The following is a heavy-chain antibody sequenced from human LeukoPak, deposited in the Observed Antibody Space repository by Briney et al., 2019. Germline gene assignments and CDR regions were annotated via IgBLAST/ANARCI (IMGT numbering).Heavy chain of an antibody. CDR3: ASRKKGMATAGFDY. V-gene: IGHV5-51*02. CDR1: GYNFTSYW. J-gene: IGHJ4*02. Sequence: GESLKISCKGSGYNFTSYWTGWVRQMPGKGVEWMGNIFPGDSDNIYSPSFQGQVTISAEKSISTAYLQWSSLKASDTALYYCASRKKGMATAGFDYWGQGTLVTVSS. CDR2: IFPGDSDN. D-gene: IGHD5-24*01.